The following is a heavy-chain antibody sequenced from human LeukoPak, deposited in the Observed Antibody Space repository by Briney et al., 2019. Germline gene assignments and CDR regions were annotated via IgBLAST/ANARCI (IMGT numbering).Heavy chain of an antibody. V-gene: IGHV3-23*01. Sequence: GGSLRLSCAASGFTFSSYAMSWVRQAPGKGLEWVSSISGDGGSTFYADSVKGRFTISRDNSKNTLYLQMNSLRAEDTAVYYCEKDRAGTGGFDYWGQGTLVTVSS. CDR3: EKDRAGTGGFDY. CDR2: ISGDGGST. CDR1: GFTFSSYA. D-gene: IGHD6-13*01. J-gene: IGHJ4*02.